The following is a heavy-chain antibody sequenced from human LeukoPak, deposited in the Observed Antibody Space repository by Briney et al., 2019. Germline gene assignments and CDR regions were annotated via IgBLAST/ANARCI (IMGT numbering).Heavy chain of an antibody. CDR1: GGSISSYY. Sequence: SETLSLTCTVSGGSISSYYGSWIRQPAGKGLEWIGRIYNRGRTTYHHSLKSRVPMSVDTSKNQFSLKLSSVTAADTAEYYCARYYDSSGYRGFDYWGQGTLVTVSS. D-gene: IGHD3-22*01. J-gene: IGHJ4*02. CDR2: IYNRGRT. CDR3: ARYYDSSGYRGFDY. V-gene: IGHV4-4*07.